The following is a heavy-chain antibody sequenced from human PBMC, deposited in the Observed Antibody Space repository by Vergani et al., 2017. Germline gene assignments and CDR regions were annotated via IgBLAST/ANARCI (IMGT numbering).Heavy chain of an antibody. J-gene: IGHJ5*02. D-gene: IGHD2-2*01. Sequence: QVQLQESGPGLVKPSETLSLTCTVSGAALKDFYWSWFRPPPGKGLEWIVYVYYTGSTTYNPSLKSRVTISVDTSNNQFSLRMTSLTAADTAIYYCARDRDLYCRSSTACHNWFDPGGQGSLVTVSS. CDR1: GAALKDFY. V-gene: IGHV4-59*01. CDR2: VYYTGST. CDR3: ARDRDLYCRSSTACHNWFDP.